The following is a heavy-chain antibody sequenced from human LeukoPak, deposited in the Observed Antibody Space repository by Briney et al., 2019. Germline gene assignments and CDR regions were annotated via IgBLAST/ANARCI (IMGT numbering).Heavy chain of an antibody. Sequence: GGSLRLYCAASGFTFSSYSMNWVRQAPGKGLEWVSSISSSSSYIYYADSVKGRFTISRDNAKNSLYLQMNSLRAEDTAVYYCARDEMEPYYYYYGMDVWGQGTTVTVSS. CDR1: GFTFSSYS. J-gene: IGHJ6*02. D-gene: IGHD5-24*01. CDR2: ISSSSSYI. V-gene: IGHV3-21*01. CDR3: ARDEMEPYYYYYGMDV.